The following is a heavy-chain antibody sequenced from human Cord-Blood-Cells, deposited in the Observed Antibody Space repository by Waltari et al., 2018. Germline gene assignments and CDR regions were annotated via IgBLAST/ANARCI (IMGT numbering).Heavy chain of an antibody. D-gene: IGHD1-1*01. CDR3: AREHTTDYWYFDL. V-gene: IGHV3-7*01. CDR2: IKQEGSEK. CDR1: GITFSSFW. Sequence: EVQLVEAGGGWVQPGGSLSLSCAAAGITFSSFWMNWVRQAPGKGWGGVAKIKQEGSEKYYVDSGKGRFTISRDNAKNSLYLQMNSLRAEDTAVYYCAREHTTDYWYFDLWGRGTLVTVSS. J-gene: IGHJ2*01.